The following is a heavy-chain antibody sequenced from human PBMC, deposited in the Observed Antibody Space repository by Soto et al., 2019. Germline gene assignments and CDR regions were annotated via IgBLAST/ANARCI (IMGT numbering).Heavy chain of an antibody. J-gene: IGHJ4*02. Sequence: PSHTLSLTCPLSGSSISSSTYSWGWFRQPPGKGLEWIGSIYYSGSTYYNPSLKSRVTISVDTSKTQFSLKLSSVTAADTAVYDCARRGFYGTFDYWGQGTRVTVSS. CDR1: GSSISSSTYS. D-gene: IGHD3-16*01. V-gene: IGHV4-39*01. CDR3: ARRGFYGTFDY. CDR2: IYYSGST.